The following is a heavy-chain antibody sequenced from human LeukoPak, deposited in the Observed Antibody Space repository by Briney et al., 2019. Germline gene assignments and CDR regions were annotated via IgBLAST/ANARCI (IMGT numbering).Heavy chain of an antibody. CDR2: IKQDGSEK. D-gene: IGHD3-16*02. Sequence: GGSLRLSYTASAFTISTYWMSWVRQAPGKGLEWVANIKQDGSEKYYVDSVKGRFTISRDNAKNSLYLQMNSLRAEDTAVYYCAREMGLSDAFDIWGQGTMVTVSS. CDR3: AREMGLSDAFDI. V-gene: IGHV3-7*01. CDR1: AFTISTYW. J-gene: IGHJ3*02.